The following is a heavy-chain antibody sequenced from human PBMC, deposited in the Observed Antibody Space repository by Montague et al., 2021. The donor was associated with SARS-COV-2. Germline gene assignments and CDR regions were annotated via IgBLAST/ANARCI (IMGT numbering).Heavy chain of an antibody. CDR1: GFTFSSYA. V-gene: IGHV3-23*01. D-gene: IGHD3-3*01. CDR3: ATSRFLEWLFTMDGTFDY. J-gene: IGHJ4*02. CDR2: ISGSGGST. Sequence: SLRLSCAASGFTFSSYAMSWVRQAPGKGLEWVPAISGSGGSTYYADSVKGRFTISRDNSKNTLYLQMNSLRAEDTAVYYCATSRFLEWLFTMDGTFDYWSQGTLVTVSS.